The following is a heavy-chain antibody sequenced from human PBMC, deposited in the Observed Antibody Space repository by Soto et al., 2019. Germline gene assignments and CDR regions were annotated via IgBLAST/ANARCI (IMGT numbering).Heavy chain of an antibody. J-gene: IGHJ4*02. V-gene: IGHV4-59*05. CDR2: IYDSGST. CDR1: GASISSYY. D-gene: IGHD6-13*01. Sequence: SETLSLTCTVSGASISSYYWRWIRQPPGKGLEWIGSIYDSGSTYYNPSLKSRVTISVDTSKNQFSLNLRSVTAADTVVYYCASLYKSSWFIPYDYWGQGTLVTVSS. CDR3: ASLYKSSWFIPYDY.